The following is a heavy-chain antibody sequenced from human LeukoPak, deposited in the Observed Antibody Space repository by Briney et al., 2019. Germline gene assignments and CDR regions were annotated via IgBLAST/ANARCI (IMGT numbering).Heavy chain of an antibody. CDR2: ISAYNGNT. J-gene: IGHJ6*03. Sequence: ASVKVSCKASGYTFTSYGISWVRQAPGQGLEWMGWISAYNGNTNYAQKLQGRVTITTDTSTSTAYMELRSLRSDDTAVYYCAREVSEITIFGVVSYYYMDVWGQGTTITVSS. D-gene: IGHD3-3*01. V-gene: IGHV1-18*01. CDR3: AREVSEITIFGVVSYYYMDV. CDR1: GYTFTSYG.